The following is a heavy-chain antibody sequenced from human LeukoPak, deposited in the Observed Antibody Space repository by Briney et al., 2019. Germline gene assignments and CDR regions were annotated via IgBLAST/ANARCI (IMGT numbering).Heavy chain of an antibody. J-gene: IGHJ4*02. CDR2: ISAYNGNT. D-gene: IGHD2-21*01. V-gene: IGHV1-18*01. CDR3: ARDHGHKSVDY. Sequence: GASVKVSCKASGYTFSSYGISWRRQAPGQGLEWMGWISAYNGNTNYAQKYKGRVTMTTDTSTSTLYMEVRSLRSDDTAVYYCARDHGHKSVDYWGQGTLVTVSS. CDR1: GYTFSSYG.